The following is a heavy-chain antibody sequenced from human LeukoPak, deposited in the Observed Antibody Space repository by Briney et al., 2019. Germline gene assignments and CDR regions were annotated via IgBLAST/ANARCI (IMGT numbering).Heavy chain of an antibody. J-gene: IGHJ4*02. V-gene: IGHV3-7*01. D-gene: IGHD3-10*01. Sequence: PGGSLRLSCAASGFTFSTYWMTWVRQAPGKGLEWVANIKGDGSEKYYVDSVKGRFTISRDNAKNSLYLQMNSLRAEDTAVYYCARDMVRGVPRDFDYWGQGTLVTVSS. CDR2: IKGDGSEK. CDR3: ARDMVRGVPRDFDY. CDR1: GFTFSTYW.